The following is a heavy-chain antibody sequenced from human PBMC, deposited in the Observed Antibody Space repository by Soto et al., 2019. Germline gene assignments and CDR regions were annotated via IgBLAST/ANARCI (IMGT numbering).Heavy chain of an antibody. D-gene: IGHD6-25*01. V-gene: IGHV3-30*18. Sequence: QVQMVESGGGVVQPGTSLRLSCAASRFGFSSYAMHWVRQTPGKGLEWLGVISYDGGNKYYADFVRGRFTISRDRSKNTPYMQVNSLRAEDTAVYYCAKGILAARIGPSAMDAGGQGTT. CDR2: ISYDGGNK. J-gene: IGHJ6*02. CDR1: RFGFSSYA. CDR3: AKGILAARIGPSAMDA.